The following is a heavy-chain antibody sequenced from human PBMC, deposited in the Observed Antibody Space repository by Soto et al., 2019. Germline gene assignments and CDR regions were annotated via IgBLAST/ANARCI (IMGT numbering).Heavy chain of an antibody. V-gene: IGHV3-66*01. Sequence: GGSLRLSCAASGFTVSSNYMSWVRQAPGKGLEWVSVIYSGGSTYYADSVKGRFTISRDNSKNTLYLQMNSLRAEDTAVYYCARFKLGYCSGGSCYSGFDYWGQGT. J-gene: IGHJ4*02. D-gene: IGHD2-15*01. CDR2: IYSGGST. CDR1: GFTVSSNY. CDR3: ARFKLGYCSGGSCYSGFDY.